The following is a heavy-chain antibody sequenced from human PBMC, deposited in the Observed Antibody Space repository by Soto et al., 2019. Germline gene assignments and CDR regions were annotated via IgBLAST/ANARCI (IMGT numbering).Heavy chain of an antibody. CDR2: IIPIFGTA. CDR3: ARGYVGSSPPYYYYGMDV. J-gene: IGHJ6*02. Sequence: QVQLVQSGAEVKKPGSSVKVSCKASGGTFSSYAISWVRQAPGQGLEWMGGIIPIFGTANYAQKFQGRVTITADESTSTAYMELSSLRSEDTAVYYCARGYVGSSPPYYYYGMDVWGQGTTVTVSS. V-gene: IGHV1-69*01. D-gene: IGHD6-6*01. CDR1: GGTFSSYA.